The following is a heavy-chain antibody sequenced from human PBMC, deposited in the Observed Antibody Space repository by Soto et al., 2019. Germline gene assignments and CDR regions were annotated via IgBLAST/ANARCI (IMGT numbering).Heavy chain of an antibody. CDR1: GFTFSDYA. CDR3: ARVYCGGDCYEYYYYGKDV. Sequence: QVQLVESGGGVVQPGRSLRLSCAASGFTFSDYAMHWVRQTPGKGLEWVAVITYGGNNKYYAASVKGRFTISRDNSKNTQYLKMNSLRPEDTAIYYCARVYCGGDCYEYYYYGKDVWGQGTTVTVS. J-gene: IGHJ6*02. D-gene: IGHD2-21*02. CDR2: ITYGGNNK. V-gene: IGHV3-30-3*01.